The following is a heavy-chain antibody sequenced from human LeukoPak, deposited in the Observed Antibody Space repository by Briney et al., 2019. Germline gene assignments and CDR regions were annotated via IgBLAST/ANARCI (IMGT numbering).Heavy chain of an antibody. CDR3: ARLGYYDSSGYYPRSYFDY. V-gene: IGHV4-38-2*01. CDR2: IHNSGST. Sequence: AETLSLTCAVSGYSISSGYYWGWIRQPPGKGLEWIGSIHNSGSTYYKPSLKGRVTISVDTSKNQFSLKLSSVTAADTAVYYCARLGYYDSSGYYPRSYFDYWGQGTLVTVSS. D-gene: IGHD3-22*01. J-gene: IGHJ4*02. CDR1: GYSISSGYY.